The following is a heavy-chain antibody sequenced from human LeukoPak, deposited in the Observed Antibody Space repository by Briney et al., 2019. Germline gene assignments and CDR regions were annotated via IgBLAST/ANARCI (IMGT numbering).Heavy chain of an antibody. CDR1: GFTFSSYA. CDR2: ISYDGSNK. V-gene: IGHV3-30-3*01. J-gene: IGHJ4*01. D-gene: IGHD6-13*01. Sequence: PGRSLSLSCAASGFTFSSYAMHWVRQAPGKGLEWVAVISYDGSNKYYADSVKGRFTISRDNSKNTLYLQMNSLRVEDTAVYYCAKGDSSSRQLDYWGHGTLVTVSS. CDR3: AKGDSSSRQLDY.